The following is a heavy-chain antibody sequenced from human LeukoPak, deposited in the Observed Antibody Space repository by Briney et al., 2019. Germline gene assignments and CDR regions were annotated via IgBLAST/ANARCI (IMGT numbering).Heavy chain of an antibody. CDR1: GLTVSSTY. Sequence: GGSLRLSCAVSGLTVSSTYMSWVRQAPGKGLEWVSVIYAGGSTYYADSVKGRFTISRDNSKNTLHLQMNSLRPEDTAVYYCARGGGAYCGDDCYQNFDYWGQGALVTVSS. V-gene: IGHV3-66*02. CDR2: IYAGGST. J-gene: IGHJ4*02. CDR3: ARGGGAYCGDDCYQNFDY. D-gene: IGHD2-21*02.